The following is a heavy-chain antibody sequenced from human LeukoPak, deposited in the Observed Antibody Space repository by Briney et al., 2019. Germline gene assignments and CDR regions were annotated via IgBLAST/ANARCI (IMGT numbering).Heavy chain of an antibody. CDR1: GFTFSSYA. CDR2: ISYDGSNK. D-gene: IGHD3-9*01. Sequence: SGGSLRLSCAASGFTFSSYAMPWVRQAPGKGLEWVAVISYDGSNKYYADSVKGRFTIPRDNSKNTLYLQMNSLRAEDTAVYYCARSRYFDWSNEDYWGQGTLVTVSS. V-gene: IGHV3-30-3*01. J-gene: IGHJ4*02. CDR3: ARSRYFDWSNEDY.